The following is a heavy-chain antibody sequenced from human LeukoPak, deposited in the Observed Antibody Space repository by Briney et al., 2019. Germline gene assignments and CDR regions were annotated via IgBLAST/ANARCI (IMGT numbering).Heavy chain of an antibody. J-gene: IGHJ2*01. CDR1: GYTFTAYF. CDR2: INSNTGDT. D-gene: IGHD3-9*01. Sequence: ASMKVSCKASGYTFTAYFIHWVRQAPGQGLEWMGSINSNTGDTNYAETFQGRVTMTRDTSINTAYMEMSGLRSDDTAMYYCARDSLTSRLGFDVWGRGTLVTVSS. CDR3: ARDSLTSRLGFDV. V-gene: IGHV1-2*02.